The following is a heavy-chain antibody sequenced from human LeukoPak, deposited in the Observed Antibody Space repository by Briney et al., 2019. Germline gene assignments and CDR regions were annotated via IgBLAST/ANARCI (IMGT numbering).Heavy chain of an antibody. D-gene: IGHD2-2*01. V-gene: IGHV4-61*08. J-gene: IGHJ4*02. CDR3: ARVPSYASKWYFDY. CDR1: GGSISSGDYY. Sequence: SETLSLTCTVSGGSISSGDYYWSWIRQPPGKGLEWIGYIYYSGSTNYNPSLKSRVTISVDTSKNQFSLKLSSVTAADTAVYYCARVPSYASKWYFDYWGQGTLVTVSS. CDR2: IYYSGST.